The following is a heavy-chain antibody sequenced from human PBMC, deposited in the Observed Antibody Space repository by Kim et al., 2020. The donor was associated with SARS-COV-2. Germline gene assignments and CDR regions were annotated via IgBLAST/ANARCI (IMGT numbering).Heavy chain of an antibody. Sequence: SETLSLTCAVYGGSFSDYYWSWIRQPPGKGLEWIGEVNHSGDTNYNPSLKSRIIISVDTSKNQFSLQMNSVTAADTAVYYCARGAPRQVSLDYWGQGTLVTVSS. V-gene: IGHV4-34*01. CDR1: GGSFSDYY. CDR3: ARGAPRQVSLDY. J-gene: IGHJ4*02. CDR2: VNHSGDT.